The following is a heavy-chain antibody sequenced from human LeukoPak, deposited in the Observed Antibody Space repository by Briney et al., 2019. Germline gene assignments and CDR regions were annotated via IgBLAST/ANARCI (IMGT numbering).Heavy chain of an antibody. Sequence: GGSLRLSCAASGFTFSSYWMSWVRQAPGKGLEWVANIKQDGSEKYYVDSVKGRFTISRDNAKNSLYLQMNSLRAEDTAVYYCASHYYGSAYYFDYWGQGTLVTVPS. D-gene: IGHD3-10*01. CDR2: IKQDGSEK. J-gene: IGHJ4*02. CDR3: ASHYYGSAYYFDY. CDR1: GFTFSSYW. V-gene: IGHV3-7*01.